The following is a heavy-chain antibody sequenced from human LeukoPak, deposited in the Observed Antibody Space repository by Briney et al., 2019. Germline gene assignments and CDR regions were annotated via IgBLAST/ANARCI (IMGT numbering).Heavy chain of an antibody. J-gene: IGHJ4*02. Sequence: PSETLSLTCTASGGSISSSYWSWIRQPPGKELEWIGYIYFSGSTNYNPSLKSRVTISVDTSKNQFSLKLSSVTAADAAVYYCARHVTLSSSGIDSWGQGTLATVSS. CDR2: IYFSGST. CDR3: ARHVTLSSSGIDS. CDR1: GGSISSSY. D-gene: IGHD3-22*01. V-gene: IGHV4-59*08.